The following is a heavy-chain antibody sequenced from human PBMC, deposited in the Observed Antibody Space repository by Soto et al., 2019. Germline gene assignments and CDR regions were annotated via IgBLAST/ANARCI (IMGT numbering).Heavy chain of an antibody. V-gene: IGHV4-30-4*01. CDR2: IYYSGTT. D-gene: IGHD3-16*01. J-gene: IGHJ1*01. CDR1: GGSISSGDYY. Sequence: QVQLQESGPGLVKPSQTLSLTCTVSGGSISSGDYYWSWIRQPPGKGLEWIGYIYYSGTTYYSPSLKGRATRSLDTSKNQFSLKLSSVTAADTAVYYCARTPGGDVTTYYFQHWGQGTLVTVSS. CDR3: ARTPGGDVTTYYFQH.